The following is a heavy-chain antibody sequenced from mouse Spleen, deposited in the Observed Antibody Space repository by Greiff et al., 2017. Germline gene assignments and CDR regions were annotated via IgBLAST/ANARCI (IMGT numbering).Heavy chain of an antibody. Sequence: VQLQQSGPELVKPGASVKISCKASGYSFTGYYMNWVKQSPEKSLEWIGEINPSTGGTTYNQKFKAKATLTVDKSSSTAYMQLKSLTSEDSAVYYCARKGYPGYFDYWGQGTTLTVSS. CDR2: INPSTGGT. D-gene: IGHD3-1*01. J-gene: IGHJ2*01. CDR1: GYSFTGYY. V-gene: IGHV1-42*01. CDR3: ARKGYPGYFDY.